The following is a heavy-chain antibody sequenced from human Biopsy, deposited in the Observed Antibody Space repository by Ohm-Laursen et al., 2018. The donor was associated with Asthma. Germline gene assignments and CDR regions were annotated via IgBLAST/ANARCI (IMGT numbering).Heavy chain of an antibody. Sequence: SLRLSCTAAGFMFRSFGMHWVRQAPGKGLEWVAVISYDGNHKFYEDSVKGRFTISRDNSKNTLYLQMNSLRTEDTAVYYCAKRRGYSGHDNDYWGQGTLVIVSS. D-gene: IGHD5-12*01. V-gene: IGHV3-30*18. CDR1: GFMFRSFG. CDR3: AKRRGYSGHDNDY. J-gene: IGHJ4*02. CDR2: ISYDGNHK.